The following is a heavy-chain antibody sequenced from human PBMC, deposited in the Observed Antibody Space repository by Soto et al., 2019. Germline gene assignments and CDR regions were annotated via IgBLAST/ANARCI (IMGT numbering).Heavy chain of an antibody. CDR1: GFTFSSYW. CDR3: AREGMYRNYYYYGMDV. D-gene: IGHD6-13*01. Sequence: EVQLVESGGGLVQPGGSLRLSCAASGFTFSSYWMSWVRQAPGKGLEWGAKIKEDGSEKYYVDSVKGRFTISRDNAKNSLYLQMNSLRAEDTAVYYCAREGMYRNYYYYGMDVWGQGTTVTVSS. V-gene: IGHV3-7*04. J-gene: IGHJ6*02. CDR2: IKEDGSEK.